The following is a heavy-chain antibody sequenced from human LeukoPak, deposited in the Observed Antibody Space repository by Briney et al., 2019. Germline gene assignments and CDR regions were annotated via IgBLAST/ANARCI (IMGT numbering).Heavy chain of an antibody. D-gene: IGHD2-21*02. J-gene: IGHJ4*02. CDR2: IMQDGSEK. Sequence: AGSLRFYCAASGFTFSNYWMSWVPQAPGKGLEGVANIMQDGSEKYYVDSVKGRFTISRDNAKNSLYLQMNSLRAEDTAVYYCARRYCGGDCHSPYFDYWGQGTLVTVSP. V-gene: IGHV3-7*01. CDR3: ARRYCGGDCHSPYFDY. CDR1: GFTFSNYW.